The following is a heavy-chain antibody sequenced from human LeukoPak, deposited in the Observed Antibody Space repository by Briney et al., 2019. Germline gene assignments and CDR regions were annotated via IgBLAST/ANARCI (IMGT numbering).Heavy chain of an antibody. D-gene: IGHD3-10*01. V-gene: IGHV1-2*02. J-gene: IGHJ4*02. CDR2: INPNSGGT. Sequence: ASVKVSCKASGYTFTGYYMHWVRQAPGQGLEWMGWINPNSGGTNYAQKFQGRVTMTRDTSISTAYMELSRLRSDDPAVYYCARGGPLWFGELLSTYDYWGQGTLVTVSS. CDR3: ARGGPLWFGELLSTYDY. CDR1: GYTFTGYY.